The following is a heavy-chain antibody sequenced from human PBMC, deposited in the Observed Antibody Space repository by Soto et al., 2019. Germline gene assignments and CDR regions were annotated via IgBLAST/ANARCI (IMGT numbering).Heavy chain of an antibody. CDR2: IYYSGST. J-gene: IGHJ6*02. D-gene: IGHD1-1*01. Sequence: SETLSLTCTVSGGSISSSSYYWGWIRQPPGKGLEWIGSIYYSGSTYYNPSLKSRVTISVDTSKNQFSLKLSSVTAADTAVYYCATPLNGRVAEVYYSYGMDVWGQGTTVTVSS. CDR1: GGSISSSSYY. V-gene: IGHV4-39*01. CDR3: ATPLNGRVAEVYYSYGMDV.